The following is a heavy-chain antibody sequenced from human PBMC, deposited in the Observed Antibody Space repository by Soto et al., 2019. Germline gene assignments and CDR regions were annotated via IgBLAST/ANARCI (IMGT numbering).Heavy chain of an antibody. V-gene: IGHV3-7*01. D-gene: IGHD5-12*01. CDR2: IKQDGSKK. Sequence: EVQLVESGGGLVQPGGSLRLSCAASGFTFSSYWMSWVRQAPGKGLEWVANIKQDGSKKYYVDSVKGRFTISRDNAKNSLYLQMNSLRAEDTAVYYCARTIGSLYYYYGMDVWGQGTTVTVSS. J-gene: IGHJ6*02. CDR1: GFTFSSYW. CDR3: ARTIGSLYYYYGMDV.